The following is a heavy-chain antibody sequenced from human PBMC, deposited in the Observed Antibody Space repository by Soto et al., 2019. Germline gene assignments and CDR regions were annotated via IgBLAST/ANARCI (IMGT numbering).Heavy chain of an antibody. CDR1: GFTFRSFT. Sequence: GGSLRLSCAASGFTFRSFTMNWVRQAPGKGLEWVSTISSNSAYIYYTDALRGRFTISRDNAKNSPHLQMNSLRAEDTAVYYCTRDTSRDSSARGWFDPWGPGTLVTVSS. J-gene: IGHJ5*02. CDR2: ISSNSAYI. CDR3: TRDTSRDSSARGWFDP. V-gene: IGHV3-21*01. D-gene: IGHD6-13*01.